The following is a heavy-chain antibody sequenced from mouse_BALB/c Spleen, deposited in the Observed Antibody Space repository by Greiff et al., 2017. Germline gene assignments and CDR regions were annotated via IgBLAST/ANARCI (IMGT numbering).Heavy chain of an antibody. CDR1: GFTFSSYA. D-gene: IGHD1-1*01. J-gene: IGHJ2*01. V-gene: IGHV5-6-5*01. Sequence: DVMLVQSGGGLVKPGGSLKLSCAASGFTFSSYAMSWVRQTPEKRLAWVASISSGCSTYYPDSVKGRFTISRDNAKNILYLQMSSLRSEDTAMYYCARGYYGSRGGVDYWGQGTTLTVSS. CDR3: ARGYYGSRGGVDY. CDR2: ISSGCST.